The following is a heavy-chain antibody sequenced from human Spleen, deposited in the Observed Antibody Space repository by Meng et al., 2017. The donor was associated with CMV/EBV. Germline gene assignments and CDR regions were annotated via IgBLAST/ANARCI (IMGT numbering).Heavy chain of an antibody. D-gene: IGHD3-10*01. J-gene: IGHJ4*02. CDR2: MSFDGTNK. CDR1: GFTFSTYG. CDR3: ARGVWFGELSGDY. Sequence: GESLKISCAASGFTFSTYGMHWVRQAPGKGLEWVAVMSFDGTNKYYADSVEGRFIISRDNSKNTLYLQMNSLRSEDTAVYYCARGVWFGELSGDYWGQGTLVTVSS. V-gene: IGHV3-30*19.